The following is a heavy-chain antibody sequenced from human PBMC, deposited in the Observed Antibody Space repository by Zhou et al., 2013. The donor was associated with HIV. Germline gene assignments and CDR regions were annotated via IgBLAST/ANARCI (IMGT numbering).Heavy chain of an antibody. CDR2: IYHSGST. CDR1: GYSISSGYY. Sequence: QVQLQESGPGLVKPSETLSLTCAVSGYSISSGYYWGWIRQPPGKGLEWIGIIYHSGSTYYNPSLKSRVTISVDTSKNQFSLKLSSVTAADTAVYYCARNYDSSGYYPYDAFDIWGQGTMVTVSS. J-gene: IGHJ3*02. CDR3: ARNYDSSGYYPYDAFDI. D-gene: IGHD3-22*01. V-gene: IGHV4-38-2*01.